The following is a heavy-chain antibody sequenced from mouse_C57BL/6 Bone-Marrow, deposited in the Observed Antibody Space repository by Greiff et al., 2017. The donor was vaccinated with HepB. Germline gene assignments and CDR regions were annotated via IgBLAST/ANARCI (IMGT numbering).Heavy chain of an antibody. D-gene: IGHD2-4*01. J-gene: IGHJ2*01. V-gene: IGHV1-81*01. CDR2: IYPRSGNT. Sequence: VKLMESGAELARPGASVKLSCKASGYTFTSYGISWVKQRTGQGLEWIGEIYPRSGNTYYNEKFKGKATLTADKSSSTAYMELRSLTSEDSAVYFCARGAYDYDGVFDYWGQGTTLTVSS. CDR3: ARGAYDYDGVFDY. CDR1: GYTFTSYG.